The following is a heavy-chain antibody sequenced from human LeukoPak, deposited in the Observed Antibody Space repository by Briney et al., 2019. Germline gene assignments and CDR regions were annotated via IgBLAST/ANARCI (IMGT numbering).Heavy chain of an antibody. D-gene: IGHD3-22*01. CDR1: GYTFTSYA. CDR3: ARDDYYYDSSGYYYRYYYYGMDV. V-gene: IGHV1-3*01. CDR2: INAGNGNT. Sequence: ASVKVSCKASGYTFTSYAMHWVRQAPGQRLEWMGWINAGNGNTKYSQKFQGRVTITRDTSASTAYMELSSLRSEDTAVYYCARDDYYYDSSGYYYRYYYYGMDVWGQGTTVTVSS. J-gene: IGHJ6*02.